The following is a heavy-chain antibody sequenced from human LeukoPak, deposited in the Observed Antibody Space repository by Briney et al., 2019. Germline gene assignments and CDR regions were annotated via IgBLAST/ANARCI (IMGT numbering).Heavy chain of an antibody. CDR3: AKGLGYCSGGSCYVSFDY. J-gene: IGHJ4*02. D-gene: IGHD2-15*01. V-gene: IGHV3-23*01. CDR2: ISGSGGST. Sequence: GGSLRLSCAASGFTFSSYAMSWVRQAPGKGLEWVSAISGSGGSTYYADSVKGRFTISRDNSKNTLYLQMNSLRAGDTAVYYCAKGLGYCSGGSCYVSFDYWGQGTLVTVSS. CDR1: GFTFSSYA.